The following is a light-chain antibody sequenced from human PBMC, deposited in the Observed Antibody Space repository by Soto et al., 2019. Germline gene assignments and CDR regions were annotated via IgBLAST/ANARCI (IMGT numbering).Light chain of an antibody. CDR3: SLYAGSNSL. CDR1: SSDVGVFNY. Sequence: QSVLTQHPSASGSPGQPVPISCTGTSSDVGVFNYVSWYQQHPVKAPKLMIYEVSKRPSGVPVRFSGSKSGITDSLTVSGLEAGDEADYYCSLYAGSNSLFGAGTKVT. CDR2: EVS. V-gene: IGLV2-8*01. J-gene: IGLJ1*01.